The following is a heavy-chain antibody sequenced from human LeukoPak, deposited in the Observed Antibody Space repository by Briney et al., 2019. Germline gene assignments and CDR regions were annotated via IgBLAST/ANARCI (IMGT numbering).Heavy chain of an antibody. CDR1: GFTFSSYT. V-gene: IGHV3-23*01. Sequence: GGSLRLSCAASGFTFSSYTMSWVCQAPGKGLEWVSAITGTGGSTFYAGSARGRFTISRDNSKNSVYLQMNSLRAEDTAVYYCAKELYTGSYFTSDYWGQGTLVTVSS. D-gene: IGHD1-26*01. CDR2: ITGTGGST. J-gene: IGHJ4*02. CDR3: AKELYTGSYFTSDY.